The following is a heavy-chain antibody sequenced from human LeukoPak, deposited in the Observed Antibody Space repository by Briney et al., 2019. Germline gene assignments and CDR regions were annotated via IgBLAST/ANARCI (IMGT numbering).Heavy chain of an antibody. V-gene: IGHV4-61*05. CDR2: IYYSGST. Sequence: SETLSLTCTVSGGSISSSSYYWGWIRQPPGKGLEWIGYIYYSGSTNYNPSLKSRVTISVDTSKNQFSLKLSSVTAADTAVYYCARNIKTGDSSGYSDYWGQGTLVTVSS. CDR3: ARNIKTGDSSGYSDY. D-gene: IGHD3-22*01. J-gene: IGHJ4*02. CDR1: GGSISSSSYY.